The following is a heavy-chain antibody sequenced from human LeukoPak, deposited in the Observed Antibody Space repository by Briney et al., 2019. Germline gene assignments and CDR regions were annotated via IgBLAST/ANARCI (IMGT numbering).Heavy chain of an antibody. D-gene: IGHD6-13*01. CDR3: ARLAAAGTVSPPDY. J-gene: IGHJ4*02. Sequence: GESLKISCKGSGYSFSTHWIGWVRQMPGKGLEWMGIIYPGDADTKYSPSFQGQVTISADKSISTAYLQWSSLKASDTAMYYCARLAAAGTVSPPDYWGQGTLVTVSS. V-gene: IGHV5-51*01. CDR2: IYPGDADT. CDR1: GYSFSTHW.